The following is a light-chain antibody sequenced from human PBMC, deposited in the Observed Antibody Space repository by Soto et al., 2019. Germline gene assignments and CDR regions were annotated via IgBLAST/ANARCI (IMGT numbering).Light chain of an antibody. CDR2: QDS. CDR3: QAWDSGTAV. CDR1: KLGDKY. J-gene: IGLJ2*01. Sequence: SYERTQPPSVSVSPGQTASITCSGDKLGDKYACWYQQKPGQSPVLVIYQDSKRPSGIPERYSGSNSGNTATLTLSGTQAMDEADYYCQAWDSGTAVFGGGTKLTVL. V-gene: IGLV3-1*01.